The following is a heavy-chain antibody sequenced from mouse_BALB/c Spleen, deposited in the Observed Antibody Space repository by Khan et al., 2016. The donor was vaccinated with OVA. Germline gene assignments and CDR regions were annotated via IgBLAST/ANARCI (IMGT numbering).Heavy chain of an antibody. CDR2: IWGDGST. J-gene: IGHJ2*01. D-gene: IGHD4-1*01. V-gene: IGHV2-6-7*01. CDR1: GFSLTDYS. CDR3: ARDGGTGTAFDY. Sequence: QVQLKQSGPGLVAPSQSLSITCTVSGFSLTDYSVNWVRQPPGKGLEWLGLIWGDGSTDYNSALKSRLSISKDNSKSQVFLKMNSLQTDDTARYYWARDGGTGTAFDYWGQGTTLTVAS.